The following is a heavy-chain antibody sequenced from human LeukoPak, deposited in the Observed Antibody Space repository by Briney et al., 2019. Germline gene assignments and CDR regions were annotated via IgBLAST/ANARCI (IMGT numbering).Heavy chain of an antibody. J-gene: IGHJ4*02. CDR2: IYYSGST. V-gene: IGHV4-59*01. CDR1: GGSISSYY. D-gene: IGHD6-13*01. Sequence: PSETLSLTCTVSGGSISSYYWSWIRQPPGKGLEWIGYIYYSGSTNYNPSLKSRVTISVDTSKNQFSLKLSSVTAADTAVYYCARTLVIAAAGLFDYWGQGTLVTVSS. CDR3: ARTLVIAAAGLFDY.